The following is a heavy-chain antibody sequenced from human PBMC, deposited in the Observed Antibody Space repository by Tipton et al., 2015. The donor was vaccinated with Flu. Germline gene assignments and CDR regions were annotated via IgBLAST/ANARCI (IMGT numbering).Heavy chain of an antibody. D-gene: IGHD2/OR15-2a*01. V-gene: IGHV3-30*18. Sequence: SLRLSCEASGFIFSSYGAHWLRQAPGKGLEWVAGISFDGNNEYYRESVKGRFSISRDNSKSTLYLQMNSLRPEDTGVYYCAKDRVLARAYFEAWGQGTLVTVSP. CDR3: AKDRVLARAYFEA. CDR1: GFIFSSYG. CDR2: ISFDGNNE. J-gene: IGHJ4*02.